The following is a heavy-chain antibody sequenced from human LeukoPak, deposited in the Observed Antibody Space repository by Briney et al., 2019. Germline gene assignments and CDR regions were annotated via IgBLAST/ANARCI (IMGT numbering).Heavy chain of an antibody. CDR3: ARDPPTYDYVWGTDDY. CDR1: GGTFISYA. CDR2: IIPIFGTA. J-gene: IGHJ4*02. Sequence: GASVKVSCKASGGTFISYAISWVRQAPGQGLEWMGGIIPIFGTANYAQKFQGRVTITADKSTSTAYMELSSLRSEDTAVYYCARDPPTYDYVWGTDDYWGQGTLVTVSS. D-gene: IGHD3-16*01. V-gene: IGHV1-69*06.